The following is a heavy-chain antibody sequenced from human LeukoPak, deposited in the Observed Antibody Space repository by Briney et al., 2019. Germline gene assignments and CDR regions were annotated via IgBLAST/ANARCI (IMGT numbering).Heavy chain of an antibody. D-gene: IGHD3-9*01. V-gene: IGHV1-8*01. CDR2: MNPNSGNT. CDR1: GYTFTSYD. Sequence: ASVKVSCKASGYTFTSYDINWVRQATGQGLEWMGWMNPNSGNTGYAQKFQGRVTMTRNTSISTAYMELSSLRSEDTAVYYCARGQGYDILTGYYNGNWFDPWGQGTLVTVSS. CDR3: ARGQGYDILTGYYNGNWFDP. J-gene: IGHJ5*02.